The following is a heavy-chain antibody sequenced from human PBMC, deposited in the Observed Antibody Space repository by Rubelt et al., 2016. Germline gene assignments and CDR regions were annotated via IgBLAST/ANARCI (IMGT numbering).Heavy chain of an antibody. CDR1: GASISSYY. J-gene: IGHJ4*02. CDR2: LHYIGST. CDR3: ARGGAQDCTNGVCYLAY. V-gene: IGHV4-59*12. Sequence: QVHLQESGPGLVKPSETLSLTCTVSGASISSYYWSWIRQPPGKGLEWIAYLHYIGSTNYNPSLKSGVTILIDTAKNPFSLRVRYVTAADTAVYYCARGGAQDCTNGVCYLAYWGQGTLVTVSS. D-gene: IGHD2-8*01.